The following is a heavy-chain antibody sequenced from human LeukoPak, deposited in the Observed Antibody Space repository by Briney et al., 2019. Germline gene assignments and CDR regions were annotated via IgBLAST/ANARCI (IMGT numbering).Heavy chain of an antibody. Sequence: VRNMRLSSAASGITFSIYSFNWVRQAPGKGLEWVSSISSSSTYIYYADSVKGRFTISKDNSKNSLYLQMNSLRAEDTAVYYCAKIHCSGGSCHPPSDVDNWGQGTLVT. CDR2: ISSSSTYI. V-gene: IGHV3-21*06. J-gene: IGHJ4*02. CDR1: GITFSIYS. CDR3: AKIHCSGGSCHPPSDVDN. D-gene: IGHD2-15*01.